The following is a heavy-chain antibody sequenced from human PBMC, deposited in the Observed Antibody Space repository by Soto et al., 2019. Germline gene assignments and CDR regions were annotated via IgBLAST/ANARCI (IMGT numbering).Heavy chain of an antibody. CDR2: IIPIFGTA. J-gene: IGHJ6*02. V-gene: IGHV1-69*01. CDR1: GGPFSSYA. CDR3: ARAPIVGATTDYYYGMDV. D-gene: IGHD1-26*01. Sequence: QVQVVQSGADVKQPGSSVRVSCKASGGPFSSYAISWVRQAPGQGLEWMGGIIPIFGTANYAQKFQGRVTITADESTSTAYMELSSLRSEDTAVYYCARAPIVGATTDYYYGMDVWGQGTTVTVSS.